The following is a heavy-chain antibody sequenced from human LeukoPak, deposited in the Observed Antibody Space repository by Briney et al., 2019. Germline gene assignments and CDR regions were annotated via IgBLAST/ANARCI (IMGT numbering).Heavy chain of an antibody. Sequence: SETLSLTCTVSGGSISGSSHYWGWIRQPPGKGLEWIGSIYYSGSTYYNPSLKSRVTVSVDTSKNQFSLKLNSVTAADTAVFYCARLPNFYYNWFDPWGQGTLVTVSS. CDR3: ARLPNFYYNWFDP. J-gene: IGHJ5*02. CDR2: IYYSGST. D-gene: IGHD2/OR15-2a*01. CDR1: GGSISGSSHY. V-gene: IGHV4-39*01.